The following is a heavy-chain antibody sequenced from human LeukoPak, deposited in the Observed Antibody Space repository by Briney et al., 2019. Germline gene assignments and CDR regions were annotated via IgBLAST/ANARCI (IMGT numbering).Heavy chain of an antibody. D-gene: IGHD3-9*01. Sequence: GGSLRLSCAASGFTFSAYAMSWVRQAPGKGLEWVSAIVGGGGGTKYADSVKGRFTISRDNAKNTLYLQMNSLRVEDTAVYYCARGSGFGVWGQGTLVTVSS. V-gene: IGHV3-23*01. CDR3: ARGSGFGV. J-gene: IGHJ4*02. CDR1: GFTFSAYA. CDR2: IVGGGGGT.